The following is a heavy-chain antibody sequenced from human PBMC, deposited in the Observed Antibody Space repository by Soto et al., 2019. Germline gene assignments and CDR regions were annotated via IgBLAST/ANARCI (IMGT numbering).Heavy chain of an antibody. V-gene: IGHV4-59*12. D-gene: IGHD1-1*01. CDR3: ARVERGTATTVVDAFDI. Sequence: ASETLSLTCTVSGGSISSYYWSWIRQPPGKGLEWIGYIYYSGSTNYNPSLKSRVTISVDTSKNQFTLKLSSVTAADTAVYYCARVERGTATTVVDAFDIWGPGTMVTVSS. CDR2: IYYSGST. CDR1: GGSISSYY. J-gene: IGHJ3*02.